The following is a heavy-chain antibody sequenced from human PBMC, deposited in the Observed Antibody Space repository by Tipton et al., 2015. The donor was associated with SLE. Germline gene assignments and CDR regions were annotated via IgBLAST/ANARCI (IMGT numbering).Heavy chain of an antibody. CDR2: IYHSGST. CDR3: ARAGRAWNLFDY. D-gene: IGHD1-1*01. CDR1: GYSISSDYY. J-gene: IGHJ4*02. Sequence: TLSLTCNVSGYSISSDYYWGWIRQPPGKGLEWIGSIYHSGSTYYKPSLKSRVTRSVDTSKNQFSLKLSSVTAADTAVYYCARAGRAWNLFDYWGQGTLVTVSS. V-gene: IGHV4-38-2*02.